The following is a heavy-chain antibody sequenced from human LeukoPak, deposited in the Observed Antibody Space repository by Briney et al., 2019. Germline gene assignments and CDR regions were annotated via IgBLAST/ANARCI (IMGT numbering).Heavy chain of an antibody. CDR1: GFAFSSYA. D-gene: IGHD3-10*01. CDR2: ISGSGGST. J-gene: IGHJ6*02. CDR3: AGSRGHDYYYYYGMDV. Sequence: GGSLRLSCAASGFAFSSYAMSWVRQAPGKGLQWVSAISGSGGSTYYADSVKGRFTISRDNSKNTLYLQMNSLRAEDTAVYYCAGSRGHDYYYYYGMDVWGQGTTVTVSS. V-gene: IGHV3-23*01.